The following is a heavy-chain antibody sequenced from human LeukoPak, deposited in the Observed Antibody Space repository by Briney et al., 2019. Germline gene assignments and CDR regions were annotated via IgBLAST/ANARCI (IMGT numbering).Heavy chain of an antibody. V-gene: IGHV3-74*01. D-gene: IGHD6-19*01. CDR3: ASPLTGSSGLDS. CDR1: GFTISSNY. Sequence: GGSLRLSCAASGFTISSNYMSWVRQAPGKGLVWVSRIDSDGSTTSYADSVKGRFTISRDNAKNTLYLQMNSLRAEDTAVYYCASPLTGSSGLDSWGQGTLVTVSS. J-gene: IGHJ4*02. CDR2: IDSDGSTT.